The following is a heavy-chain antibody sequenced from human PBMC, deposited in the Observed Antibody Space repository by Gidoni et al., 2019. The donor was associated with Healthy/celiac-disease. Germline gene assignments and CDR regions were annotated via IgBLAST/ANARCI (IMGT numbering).Heavy chain of an antibody. V-gene: IGHV3-9*01. Sequence: EVQLVESGGGLVQPGRSLSLSCAASGFTFDDYAMHWVRQAPGKGLEWVSGISWDSGSIGYADSVKGRFTISRDNAKNSLYLQMNSLRAEDTALYYCAKVNSLRYSSSSAPFDYWGQGTLVTVSS. CDR1: GFTFDDYA. CDR3: AKVNSLRYSSSSAPFDY. J-gene: IGHJ4*02. CDR2: ISWDSGSI. D-gene: IGHD6-6*01.